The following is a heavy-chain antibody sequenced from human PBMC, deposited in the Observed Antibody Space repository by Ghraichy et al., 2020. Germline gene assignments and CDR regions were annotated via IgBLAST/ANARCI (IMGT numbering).Heavy chain of an antibody. V-gene: IGHV3-7*01. CDR2: IKQDGSEK. D-gene: IGHD6-6*01. Sequence: GGSLRLSCAGSGYAFTSYRLSGVGQGLRNGMELVANIKQDGSEKYYVDSVKGRFTISRDNPRNSLYLQMNSLRAEDTAVYYCVRGRAARHFDYWGQGTLVTVSS. CDR1: GYAFTSYR. CDR3: VRGRAARHFDY. J-gene: IGHJ4*02.